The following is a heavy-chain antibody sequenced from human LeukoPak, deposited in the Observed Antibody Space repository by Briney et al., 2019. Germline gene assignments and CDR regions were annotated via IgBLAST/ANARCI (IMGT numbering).Heavy chain of an antibody. V-gene: IGHV3-48*01. D-gene: IGHD6-13*01. CDR1: GFTFSSYS. J-gene: IGHJ6*03. Sequence: GGSLRLSCAASGFTFSSYSMNWVRQAPGRGLEWVSSISSSSSIIYYADSVKGRFTISRDNAKNSLFLQMNSLRADDTAVYYCARASAAGIHYHYYMDVWGKGTTVTVSS. CDR2: ISSSSSII. CDR3: ARASAAGIHYHYYMDV.